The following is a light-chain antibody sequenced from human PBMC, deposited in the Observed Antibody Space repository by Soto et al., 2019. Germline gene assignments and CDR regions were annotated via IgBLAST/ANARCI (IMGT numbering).Light chain of an antibody. CDR2: DDT. Sequence: SYELTQPPLMSVAPGQTARITCGGDNIGSKSLHWYQQKPGQAPVLVVYDDTDRPSGIPERFSGSNSANTATLTISRVEGGDEADYYCQVWETGSDHPVFGGGTKVTVL. J-gene: IGLJ2*01. V-gene: IGLV3-21*02. CDR3: QVWETGSDHPV. CDR1: NIGSKS.